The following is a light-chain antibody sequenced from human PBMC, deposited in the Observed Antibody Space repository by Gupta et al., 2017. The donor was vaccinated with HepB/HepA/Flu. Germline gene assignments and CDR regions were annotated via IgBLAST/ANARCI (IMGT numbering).Light chain of an antibody. Sequence: QSALTQPASVAGSPGQSSPISCTGTSSDVGGYNFVSWYEQHPGKAPKLMIYDVSSRPSGVSKRFSGSKSGNTASLTISGLQAEDEADYYCSSYISSNTPVIFGGGTKVTVL. CDR3: SSYISSNTPVI. CDR1: SSDVGGYNF. J-gene: IGLJ2*01. CDR2: DVS. V-gene: IGLV2-14*03.